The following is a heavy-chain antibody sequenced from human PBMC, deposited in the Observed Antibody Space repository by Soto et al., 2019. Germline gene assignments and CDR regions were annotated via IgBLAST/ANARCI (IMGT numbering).Heavy chain of an antibody. CDR1: GGTFSTYT. V-gene: IGHV1-69*08. CDR3: AREDSCGGDCYYNGGDI. CDR2: IIPILGVA. J-gene: IGHJ3*02. Sequence: QVQLVQSGAEVKKPGSSVKVSCKASGGTFSTYTISWVRQAPGQGREWMGRIIPILGVANYAQKFQGRVTIIADKSTSTAYMELSSLRSEDTAVYYCAREDSCGGDCYYNGGDIWGHGTMVTVSS. D-gene: IGHD2-21*02.